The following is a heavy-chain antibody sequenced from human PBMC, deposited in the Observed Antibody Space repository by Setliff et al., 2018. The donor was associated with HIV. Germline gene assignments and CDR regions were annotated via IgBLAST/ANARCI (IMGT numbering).Heavy chain of an antibody. CDR3: ARSASNYLHAMDV. D-gene: IGHD1-7*01. Sequence: GGSLRLSCAASGFTFSGFSMNWVRQAPGKGLEWISKLSTTGTNIHYADSVKGRFAISRDNAKNSLFLQMSSLRVEDTAVYYCARSASNYLHAMDVWGQGTTVTVSS. CDR1: GFTFSGFS. J-gene: IGHJ6*02. CDR2: LSTTGTNI. V-gene: IGHV3-48*04.